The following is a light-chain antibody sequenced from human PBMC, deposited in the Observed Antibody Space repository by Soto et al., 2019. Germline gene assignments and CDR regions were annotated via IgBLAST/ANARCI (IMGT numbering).Light chain of an antibody. CDR1: SSDVGGYNY. Sequence: QSVLPPPASVSGSPGPSITISCTGTSSDVGGYNYVSWYQQHPGNAPKLMIYEVSNRPSGVSNRFSGSKSGNTASLTISVLQAEDEADYYCSSYTSSSTVVFGGGTKVTVL. V-gene: IGLV2-14*01. J-gene: IGLJ2*01. CDR2: EVS. CDR3: SSYTSSSTVV.